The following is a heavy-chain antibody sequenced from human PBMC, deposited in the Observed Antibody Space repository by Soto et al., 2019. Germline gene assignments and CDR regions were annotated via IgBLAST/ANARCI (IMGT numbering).Heavy chain of an antibody. J-gene: IGHJ5*02. CDR2: FDPEDGET. CDR3: AADIVNSIGYYP. D-gene: IGHD3-22*01. Sequence: EASVKVSCKVSGYTLTELSMHWERQAPGKGLEWMGGFDPEDGETIYAQKFQGRVTMTEDTSTDTAYMELSSLRSEDTAGYYSAADIVNSIGYYPWGQGTLVTVSS. CDR1: GYTLTELS. V-gene: IGHV1-24*01.